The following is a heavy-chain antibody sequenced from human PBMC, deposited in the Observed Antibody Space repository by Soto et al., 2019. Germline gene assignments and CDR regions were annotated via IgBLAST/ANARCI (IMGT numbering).Heavy chain of an antibody. D-gene: IGHD6-13*01. V-gene: IGHV3-30-3*01. CDR2: ISYDGSNK. CDR1: GFTFSFYA. J-gene: IGHJ6*02. Sequence: GGSLRLSCAASGFTFSFYAMHWVRQAPGRGLEWVAVISYDGSNKFYADSVKGRFTISRDNSKNTLYLQMNSLRAEDTTVYYCARDSGIAAAGTYYYYGMDVWGQGTTVTVSS. CDR3: ARDSGIAAAGTYYYYGMDV.